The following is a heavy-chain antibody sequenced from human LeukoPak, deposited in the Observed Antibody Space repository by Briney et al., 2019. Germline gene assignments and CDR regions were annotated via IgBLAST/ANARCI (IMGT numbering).Heavy chain of an antibody. CDR3: ARAQTGLSFDY. CDR1: GGSISSYY. V-gene: IGHV4-59*01. D-gene: IGHD3-10*01. CDR2: IYYSGST. J-gene: IGHJ4*02. Sequence: PSETLFLTCTVSGGSISSYYWSWIRQPPGKGLEWIGYIYYSGSTNYNPSLKSRVTISVDTSKNQFSLKLSSVTAADTAVYYCARAQTGLSFDYWGQGTLVTVSS.